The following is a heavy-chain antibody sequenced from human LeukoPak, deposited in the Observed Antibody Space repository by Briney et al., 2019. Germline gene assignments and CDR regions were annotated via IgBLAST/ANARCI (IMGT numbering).Heavy chain of an antibody. Sequence: SETLSLTCTVSGGSISSYYWSWIRQIGKGLEWIGYIYYNGNTNYNPSLKSRVTISIDTSKNHFSLKLTSVTAADTAVYYCARGYPGGISETTGSFDYWGQGILVTVSS. CDR1: GGSISSYY. CDR3: ARGYPGGISETTGSFDY. D-gene: IGHD1-7*01. V-gene: IGHV4-59*01. CDR2: IYYNGNT. J-gene: IGHJ4*02.